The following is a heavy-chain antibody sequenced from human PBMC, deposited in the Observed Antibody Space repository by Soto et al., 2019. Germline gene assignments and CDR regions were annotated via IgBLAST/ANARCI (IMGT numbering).Heavy chain of an antibody. CDR3: ARGAVVVPNGLIAGMDV. CDR2: IDPSSGTT. D-gene: IGHD2-15*01. J-gene: IGHJ6*02. Sequence: ASVKVSCKPSGYSFSNFYVHWVRQAPGQGLEWMGVIDPSSGTTSYTQKFQERVTMTRDTSMSTVYMELSRLRSEDTAVYYCARGAVVVPNGLIAGMDVWGLGTTVTVSS. V-gene: IGHV1-46*01. CDR1: GYSFSNFY.